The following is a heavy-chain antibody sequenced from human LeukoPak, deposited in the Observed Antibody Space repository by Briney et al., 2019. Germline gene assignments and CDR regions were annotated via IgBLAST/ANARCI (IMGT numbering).Heavy chain of an antibody. V-gene: IGHV1-18*01. D-gene: IGHD2-8*01. Sequence: ASVKVSCKASGYTFTSYGISWVRQAPGQGLEWMGWISAYNGNTNYAQKLQGRVTMTTDTSTSTAYMELRSLRSDDTAVYYCARDWEAAVGYTSEPNWFDPWGQGTLVTVSS. J-gene: IGHJ5*02. CDR1: GYTFTSYG. CDR3: ARDWEAAVGYTSEPNWFDP. CDR2: ISAYNGNT.